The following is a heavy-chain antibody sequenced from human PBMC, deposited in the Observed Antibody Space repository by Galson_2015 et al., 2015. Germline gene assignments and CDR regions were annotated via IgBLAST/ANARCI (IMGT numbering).Heavy chain of an antibody. CDR1: GFTFSSYS. V-gene: IGHV3-21*01. Sequence: SLRLSCAASGFTFSSYSMNWVRQAPGKGLEWVSSISSSSSYIYYADSVKGRFTISRDNAKNSLYLQMNSLRAEDTAVYYCARVIAVAKGPWAFDIWGQGTMVTVSS. J-gene: IGHJ3*02. CDR3: ARVIAVAKGPWAFDI. CDR2: ISSSSSYI. D-gene: IGHD6-19*01.